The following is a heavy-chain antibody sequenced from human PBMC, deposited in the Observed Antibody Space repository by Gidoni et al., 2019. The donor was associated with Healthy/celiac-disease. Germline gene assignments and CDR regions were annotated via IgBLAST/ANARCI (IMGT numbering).Heavy chain of an antibody. CDR3: ARDRQQLVLRSRAFDI. CDR1: GFTFSSYS. CDR2: SSSSSTI. D-gene: IGHD6-13*01. V-gene: IGHV3-48*04. Sequence: EVQLVESGGGLVQPGGSLRLSCAASGFTFSSYSMNWVRQAPGKGLGGASYSSSSSTIYYADSVKGRFTISRDNAKNSLYLQMNSLRAEDTAVYYCARDRQQLVLRSRAFDIWGQGTMVTVSS. J-gene: IGHJ3*02.